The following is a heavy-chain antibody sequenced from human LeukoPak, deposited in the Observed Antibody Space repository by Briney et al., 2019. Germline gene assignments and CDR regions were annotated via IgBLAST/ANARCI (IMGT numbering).Heavy chain of an antibody. J-gene: IGHJ4*02. V-gene: IGHV3-7*01. CDR3: ARHGNRNFDY. Sequence: PGGSLRLSCAASGFTSSNYWMGWVRRAPGKGLEWVATIKLDGSEKYYVDSVKGRFTISRDNAKNSLYLQMNSLRAEDTAVYYCARHGNRNFDYWGQGTLVTVSS. D-gene: IGHD4-23*01. CDR1: GFTSSNYW. CDR2: IKLDGSEK.